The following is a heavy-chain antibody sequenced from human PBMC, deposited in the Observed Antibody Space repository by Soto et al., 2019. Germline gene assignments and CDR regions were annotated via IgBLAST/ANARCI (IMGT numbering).Heavy chain of an antibody. CDR3: ARGEAVTYYYHGTAV. CDR2: INSDGSST. D-gene: IGHD2-15*01. CDR1: GFTFSSYW. J-gene: IGHJ6*04. V-gene: IGHV3-74*01. Sequence: AGSLRLSCASSGFTFSSYWMHWARQAPGKGLVWVSRINSDGSSTRYADSVTGRFTISRDNAKNTLYLQMNSLRAEDTAVYFCARGEAVTYYYHGTAVGGEGTTDPVSP.